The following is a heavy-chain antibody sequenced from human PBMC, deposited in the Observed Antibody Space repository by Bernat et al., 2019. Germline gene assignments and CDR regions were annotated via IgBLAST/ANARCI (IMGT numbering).Heavy chain of an antibody. J-gene: IGHJ4*02. CDR2: IYYSGST. Sequence: QVQLQESGPGLVKPSQTLSLTCTVSAGSIISGDYYWSWIRQPPGKGLEWIGYIYYSGSTYYNPSLKSRVTISVDTSKNQFSLQLTSVTAADTAVYYWGTGSEEGSFDYWGQGTLVTVSS. CDR3: GTGSEEGSFDY. V-gene: IGHV4-30-4*01. D-gene: IGHD1-14*01. CDR1: AGSIISGDYY.